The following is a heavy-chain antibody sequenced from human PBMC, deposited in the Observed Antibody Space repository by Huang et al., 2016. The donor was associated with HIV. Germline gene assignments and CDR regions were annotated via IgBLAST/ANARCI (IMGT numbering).Heavy chain of an antibody. Sequence: QVQLVQSGAEVKKPGASVKVSCKVSGYTLTELSIHWVRQAPGKGFEWMGGFAPEQCETIYAQNSQGRVTMTEDTSTDTAYMELHSLRPEDTAVYYCAAGYDTYYDIWGQGTMVIASS. V-gene: IGHV1-24*01. CDR2: FAPEQCET. CDR3: AAGYDTYYDI. D-gene: IGHD2-21*01. J-gene: IGHJ3*02. CDR1: GYTLTELS.